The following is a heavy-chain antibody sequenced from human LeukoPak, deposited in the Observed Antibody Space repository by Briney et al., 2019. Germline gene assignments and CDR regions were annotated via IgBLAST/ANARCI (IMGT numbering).Heavy chain of an antibody. CDR1: GFTFSSYA. D-gene: IGHD3-22*01. CDR2: ISSGGNT. V-gene: IGHV3-23*03. Sequence: GGSLRLSCAASGFTFSSYAMSWVRQAPGKGLEWVSVISSGGNTYYADPVKGRFTISRDNSKNTVFLQMNSLRAEDTAVYYCAREVRGYYFDYWGQGTLVTVSS. J-gene: IGHJ4*02. CDR3: AREVRGYYFDY.